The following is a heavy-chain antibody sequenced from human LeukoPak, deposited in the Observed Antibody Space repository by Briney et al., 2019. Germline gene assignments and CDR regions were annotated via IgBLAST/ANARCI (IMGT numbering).Heavy chain of an antibody. CDR1: GGTFSSYA. D-gene: IGHD2-21*02. Sequence: GSSVKVSCKASGGTFSSYAISWVRQAPGQGLEWMGRIIPILGIANYAQKFQGRVTITADKSTSTAYMELSSLRSEDTAVYYCARDYRHIVVVTAINRADAFDIWGQGTMVTVSS. V-gene: IGHV1-69*04. CDR2: IIPILGIA. J-gene: IGHJ3*02. CDR3: ARDYRHIVVVTAINRADAFDI.